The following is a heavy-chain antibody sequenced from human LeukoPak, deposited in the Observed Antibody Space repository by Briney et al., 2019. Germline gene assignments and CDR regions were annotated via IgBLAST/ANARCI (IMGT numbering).Heavy chain of an antibody. CDR3: ARERGGSYHRTVDY. CDR1: GYTFTSYY. J-gene: IGHJ4*02. D-gene: IGHD1-26*01. Sequence: ASVKVSCKASGYTFTSYYMHWVRQAPGQGLEWMGWISAYNGNTNYAQKLQGRVTMTTDTSTSIAYMELRSLRSDDTAVYYCARERGGSYHRTVDYWGQGTLVTVSS. V-gene: IGHV1-18*04. CDR2: ISAYNGNT.